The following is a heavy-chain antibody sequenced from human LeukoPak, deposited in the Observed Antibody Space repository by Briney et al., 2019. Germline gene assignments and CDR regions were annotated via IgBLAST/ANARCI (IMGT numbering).Heavy chain of an antibody. D-gene: IGHD6-13*01. J-gene: IGHJ6*02. CDR2: VSSSGSSI. V-gene: IGHV3-48*03. CDR3: AREDHSSNSYFYFYGMDV. Sequence: PGGSLGLSCRASGFTFSTYEMNWVRQAPGKGLEWVSYVSSSGSSIYYADSVKGRFTISRDNARNSLYLQMNSLSVVDTAVYYCAREDHSSNSYFYFYGMDVWGQGTTVTVSS. CDR1: GFTFSTYE.